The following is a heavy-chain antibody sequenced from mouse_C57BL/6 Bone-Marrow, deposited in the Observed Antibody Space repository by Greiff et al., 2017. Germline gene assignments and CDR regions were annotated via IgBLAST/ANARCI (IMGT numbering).Heavy chain of an antibody. Sequence: QVTLKESGPGILQPSQTLSLTCSFSGFSLSTFGMGVGWIRQPSGKGLEWLAHIWWDDDKYYNPALKSRLTISKDTSKNQVFLKIANVDTAVTATYYCARIKDYYGNYPFDYWGQGTTLTVSS. D-gene: IGHD2-1*01. V-gene: IGHV8-8*01. CDR3: ARIKDYYGNYPFDY. CDR1: GFSLSTFGMG. J-gene: IGHJ2*01. CDR2: IWWDDDK.